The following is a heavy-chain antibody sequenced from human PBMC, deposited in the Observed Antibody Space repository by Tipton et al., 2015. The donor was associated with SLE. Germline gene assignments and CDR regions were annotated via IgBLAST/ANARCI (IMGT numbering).Heavy chain of an antibody. J-gene: IGHJ5*02. CDR2: IYTSGST. V-gene: IGHV4-4*08. CDR3: ARGRIAAAAYNWFDP. CDR1: GGSISSYY. Sequence: TLSLTCTVSGGSISSYYWSWIRQPPGKGLEWIGYIYTSGSTNYNPSLKSRVTISVATSKNQFSLKLSSVTAADTAVYYCARGRIAAAAYNWFDPWGQGTLVTVSS. D-gene: IGHD6-13*01.